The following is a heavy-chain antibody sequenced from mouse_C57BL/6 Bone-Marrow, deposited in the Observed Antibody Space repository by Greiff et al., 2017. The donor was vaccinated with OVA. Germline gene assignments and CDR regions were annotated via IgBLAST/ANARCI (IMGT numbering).Heavy chain of an antibody. D-gene: IGHD1-2*01. CDR2: IRSKSNNYAT. CDR1: GFSFNTYA. J-gene: IGHJ3*01. CDR3: VRHEDYGLFAY. V-gene: IGHV10-1*01. Sequence: EVQVVESGGGLVQPKGSLKLSCAASGFSFNTYAMNWVRQAPGKGLEWVARIRSKSNNYATYYADSVKDRFTISRDDSESMLYLQMNNLKTEDTAMYYCVRHEDYGLFAYWGQGTLVTVSA.